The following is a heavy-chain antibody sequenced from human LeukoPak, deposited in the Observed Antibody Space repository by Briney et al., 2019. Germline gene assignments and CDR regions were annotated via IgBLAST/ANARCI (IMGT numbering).Heavy chain of an antibody. CDR2: IYPGDSDT. CDR1: GYRFTSYW. Sequence: GESLKISCKGSGYRFTSYWIGWVRQMPGKGLEWLGIIYPGDSDTRYSPSFQGQVTISADKSISTAYLQWSSLKASDTAMYYCARHTAAAGTALDYWGQGTLVTVSS. V-gene: IGHV5-51*01. D-gene: IGHD6-13*01. J-gene: IGHJ4*02. CDR3: ARHTAAAGTALDY.